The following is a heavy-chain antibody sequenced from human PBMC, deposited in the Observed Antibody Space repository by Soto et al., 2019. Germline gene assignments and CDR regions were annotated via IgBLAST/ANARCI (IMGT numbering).Heavy chain of an antibody. Sequence: QVQLVESGGGVVQPGGSLRLSCVASGFIFSKYAIFWVRQAPGKGPDWVAVISNDGSNRDYADSVKGRFTISRDNSKNTLYLQMNSLKPEDTAMYFCARGDIVVNGPFDYLGQGTLVTVSS. D-gene: IGHD5-12*01. CDR1: GFIFSKYA. CDR2: ISNDGSNR. J-gene: IGHJ4*02. V-gene: IGHV3-30-3*01. CDR3: ARGDIVVNGPFDY.